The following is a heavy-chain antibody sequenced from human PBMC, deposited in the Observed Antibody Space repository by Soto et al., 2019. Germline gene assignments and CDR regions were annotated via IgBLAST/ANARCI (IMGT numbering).Heavy chain of an antibody. J-gene: IGHJ5*02. CDR3: ARGEKIRYNWNHRPRLNWFDP. CDR1: GGSFSGYY. Sequence: SETLSLTCAVYGGSFSGYYWTWIRQPPGKGLEWIGEINHSGSTNYNPSLKSRVTISVDTSKNQFSLKLSSVTAADTAVYYCARGEKIRYNWNHRPRLNWFDPWGQGTLVNVSS. CDR2: INHSGST. V-gene: IGHV4-34*01. D-gene: IGHD1-20*01.